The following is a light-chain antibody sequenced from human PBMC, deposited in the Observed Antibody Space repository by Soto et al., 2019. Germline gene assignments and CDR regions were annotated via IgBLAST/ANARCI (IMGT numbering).Light chain of an antibody. CDR2: GAS. CDR3: QQSYSTPPMYT. J-gene: IGKJ2*01. CDR1: QSISSY. Sequence: DIQMTQSPSSLSASVGDRVTITCRASQSISSYLNWYQQKPGKAPKVLIYGASSLQSGVPSRFSGSGSGTDFTLTISSLQPEDFATYYCQQSYSTPPMYTFGQGTKLEIK. V-gene: IGKV1-39*01.